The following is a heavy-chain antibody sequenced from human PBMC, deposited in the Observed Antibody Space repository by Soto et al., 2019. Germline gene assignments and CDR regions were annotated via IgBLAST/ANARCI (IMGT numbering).Heavy chain of an antibody. CDR2: IIPIFGTA. CDR1: GGTFSSYA. J-gene: IGHJ6*02. CDR3: ATPDYVLRYFDWLHHPSDYGMDV. V-gene: IGHV1-69*01. Sequence: QVQLVQSGAEVKKPGSSVKVSCKASGGTFSSYAISWVRQAPGQGLEWMGGIIPIFGTANYAQKFQGRVTITADESTSTAYMELSSLRSEDTAVYYCATPDYVLRYFDWLHHPSDYGMDVWGQGTTVTVSS. D-gene: IGHD3-9*01.